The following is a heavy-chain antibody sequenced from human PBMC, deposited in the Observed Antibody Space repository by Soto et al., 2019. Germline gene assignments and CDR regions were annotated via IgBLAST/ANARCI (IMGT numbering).Heavy chain of an antibody. J-gene: IGHJ1*01. CDR1: GFSFDSYW. CDR3: TSGPRASSGGTGAY. Sequence: EVQLVESGGGLVEPGGSLRLSCAASGFSFDSYWMHCVRQAPGQGPMWVSRIDYDGTTTNYADSVKGRFTISGDNAKSTPDRQMNSLRPEGTAGYYGTSGPRASSGGTGAYWGKGTLVTVSS. D-gene: IGHD2-2*01. V-gene: IGHV3-74*01. CDR2: IDYDGTTT.